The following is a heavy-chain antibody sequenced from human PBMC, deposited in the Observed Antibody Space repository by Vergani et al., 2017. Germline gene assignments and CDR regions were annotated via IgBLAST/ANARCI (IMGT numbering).Heavy chain of an antibody. V-gene: IGHV1-18*01. CDR2: ISAYNGNT. D-gene: IGHD3-10*01. CDR1: GYTFTRYG. Sequence: QVQLVQSGAEVKKPGASVKVSCKASGYTFTRYGISWVRQAPGQGLEWMGWISAYNGNTNYAQKLQGRVTMTTDTSTSTAYMELRSLRSDDTAVYYCARDLFYGSGSYYYYYYYGMDVWGQGTTVTVSS. J-gene: IGHJ6*02. CDR3: ARDLFYGSGSYYYYYYYGMDV.